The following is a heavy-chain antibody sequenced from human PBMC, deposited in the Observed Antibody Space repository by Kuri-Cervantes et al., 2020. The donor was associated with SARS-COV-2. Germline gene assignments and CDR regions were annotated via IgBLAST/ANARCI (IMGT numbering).Heavy chain of an antibody. CDR2: ISYDGSNK. CDR1: GFTFSSYA. V-gene: IGHV3-30-3*01. CDR3: AKVQGNGENAFDI. Sequence: GESLKISCAGSGFTFSSYAMHWVRQAPGKGLEWVAVISYDGSNKYYADSVKGRFTISRDNSKNTLYLQMNSLRAEDTAVYYCAKVQGNGENAFDIWGQGTMVTVSS. J-gene: IGHJ3*02. D-gene: IGHD3-10*01.